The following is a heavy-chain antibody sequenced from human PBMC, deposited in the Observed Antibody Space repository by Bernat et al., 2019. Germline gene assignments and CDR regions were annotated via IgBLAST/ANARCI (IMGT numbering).Heavy chain of an antibody. CDR2: ASNDGTNK. CDR1: GFTFRSFG. CDR3: ARDGTAWCPDF. J-gene: IGHJ4*02. D-gene: IGHD2-21*02. Sequence: VQLVESGGGVVQPGRSLRLSCVGSGFTFRSFGIHWVRQAPGKGLEWVTLASNDGTNKPYADSVRGRFTTSRDNSKNTVYLHMNSLRVDDTAIYYCARDGTAWCPDFWGLGTLVTVAP. V-gene: IGHV3-30*19.